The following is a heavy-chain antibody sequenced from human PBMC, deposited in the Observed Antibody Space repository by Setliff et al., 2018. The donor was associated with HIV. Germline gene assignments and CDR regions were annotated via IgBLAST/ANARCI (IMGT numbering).Heavy chain of an antibody. V-gene: IGHV1-69*10. Sequence: SVKVSCKASGGTFSSYAISRVRQAPGQGLEWMGGIIPILGIANYAQKFQGRVTITTDESTSTAYMELSSLRSEDTAVYYCARAGANYYDSSGYGPAEYFQHWGQGTLVTGSS. J-gene: IGHJ1*01. D-gene: IGHD3-22*01. CDR1: GGTFSSYA. CDR2: IIPILGIA. CDR3: ARAGANYYDSSGYGPAEYFQH.